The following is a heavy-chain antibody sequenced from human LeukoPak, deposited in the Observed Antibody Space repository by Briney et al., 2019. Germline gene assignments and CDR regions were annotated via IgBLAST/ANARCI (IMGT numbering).Heavy chain of an antibody. CDR1: GASVTSDYC. V-gene: IGHV4-38-2*02. CDR2: LFHSGST. D-gene: IGHD5-18*01. Sequence: SVTLSLTCTVSGASVTSDYCWEWIRQPPGKVLEWIGSLFHSGSTYYNPSLKSRLTVSVDTSKNQFSLRLNSVAAADTAVYYCARHPLYCYGPHIPYFDSWGQGALVTVSS. J-gene: IGHJ4*02. CDR3: ARHPLYCYGPHIPYFDS.